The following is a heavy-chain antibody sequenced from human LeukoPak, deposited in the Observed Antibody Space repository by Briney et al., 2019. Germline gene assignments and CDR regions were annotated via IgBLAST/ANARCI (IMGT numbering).Heavy chain of an antibody. CDR3: ASGSGDYGDPFDY. J-gene: IGHJ4*02. CDR1: GFTFSSHW. Sequence: AGGSLRLSCSASGFTFSSHWMHWVRQAPGKGLLWVARINGDGSETNYAGSVRGRFTISRDNAKSTLYLQMNSLRAEDTAVYYCASGSGDYGDPFDYWGQGTLVTVSS. V-gene: IGHV3-74*01. D-gene: IGHD4-17*01. CDR2: INGDGSET.